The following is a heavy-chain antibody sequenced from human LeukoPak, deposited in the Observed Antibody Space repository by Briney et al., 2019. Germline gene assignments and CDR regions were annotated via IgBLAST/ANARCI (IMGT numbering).Heavy chain of an antibody. D-gene: IGHD2-2*01. Sequence: SVKVSCKAPGGTFSSYAISWMQQAPGQGLEWMGRIIPIFGTANYAQKFQGRVTITTDESTSTAYMELSSLRSEDTAVYYCARDTFFSCSSTSCSDYWGQGTLVTVSS. CDR3: ARDTFFSCSSTSCSDY. CDR1: GGTFSSYA. CDR2: IIPIFGTA. J-gene: IGHJ4*02. V-gene: IGHV1-69*05.